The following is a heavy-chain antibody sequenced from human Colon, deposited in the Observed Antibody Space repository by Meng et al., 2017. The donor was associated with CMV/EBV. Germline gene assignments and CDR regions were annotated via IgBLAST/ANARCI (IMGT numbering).Heavy chain of an antibody. J-gene: IGHJ6*02. V-gene: IGHV5-51*01. Sequence: GGSLRLSCKGSGYSFTSYWIGWVRQMPGKGLEWMGIIYPGDSDTRYSPSLQGQVTISADKSISTAYLQWSSLKASDTAMYYCARGSGSGSPCMDVWGQGTTVTVSS. CDR1: GYSFTSYW. CDR3: ARGSGSGSPCMDV. CDR2: IYPGDSDT. D-gene: IGHD3-10*01.